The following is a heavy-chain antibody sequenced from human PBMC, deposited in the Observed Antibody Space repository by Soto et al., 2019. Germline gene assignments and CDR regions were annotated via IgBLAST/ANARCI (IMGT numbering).Heavy chain of an antibody. CDR1: GGTFSSYA. D-gene: IGHD3-22*01. CDR3: ARHRTYYYDSSGPPFDY. J-gene: IGHJ4*02. V-gene: IGHV1-69*13. Sequence: SVKVSCKASGGTFSSYAISWVRQAPGQGLEWMGGIIPIFGTANYAQKFQGRVTITADESTSTAYMELSGLRSEDTAVYYCARHRTYYYDSSGPPFDYWGQGTLVTVSS. CDR2: IIPIFGTA.